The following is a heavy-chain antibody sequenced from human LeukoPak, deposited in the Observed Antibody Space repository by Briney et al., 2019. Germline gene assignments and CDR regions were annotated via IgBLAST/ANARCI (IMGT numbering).Heavy chain of an antibody. CDR3: ARGIQSGTGFWSGPGRLDF. V-gene: IGHV4-34*01. CDR2: IHHSGSPNYNPA. CDR1: GGSFSGYY. Sequence: SETLSLTCAVYGGSFSGYYWSWIRQPPGKGLQWIGDIHHSGSPNYNPANYNPSLKSRVTISVDTSKNQFSLKLTSVTAADTAVYYCARGIQSGTGFWSGPGRLDFWGQGALVTVSS. J-gene: IGHJ4*02. D-gene: IGHD3-3*01.